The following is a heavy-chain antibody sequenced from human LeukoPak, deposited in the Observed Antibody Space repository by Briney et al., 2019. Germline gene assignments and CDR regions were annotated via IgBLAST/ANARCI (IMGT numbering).Heavy chain of an antibody. J-gene: IGHJ4*02. CDR1: GYTFTSYG. CDR3: ARVSDYDSSGCYDY. D-gene: IGHD3-22*01. Sequence: ASVKVSCKASGYTFTSYGISWVRQAPGQGLEWMGWISAYNGNTNYAQKLQGRVTMTTDTSTSTAYMELRSLRSDDTAVYYCARVSDYDSSGCYDYWGQGTLVTVSS. CDR2: ISAYNGNT. V-gene: IGHV1-18*01.